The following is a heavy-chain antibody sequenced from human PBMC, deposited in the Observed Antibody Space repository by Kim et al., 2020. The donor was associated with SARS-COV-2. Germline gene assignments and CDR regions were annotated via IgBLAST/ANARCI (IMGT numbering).Heavy chain of an antibody. CDR3: ARGPVPYGSGSWGRYGMDV. V-gene: IGHV4-34*01. Sequence: SETLSLTCAVYGGSFSGYYWSWIRQPPGKGLEWIGEINHSGSTNYNPSLKSRVTISVDTSKNQFSLKLSSVTAADTAVYYCARGPVPYGSGSWGRYGMDVWGQGTTVTVSS. J-gene: IGHJ6*02. CDR2: INHSGST. D-gene: IGHD3-10*01. CDR1: GGSFSGYY.